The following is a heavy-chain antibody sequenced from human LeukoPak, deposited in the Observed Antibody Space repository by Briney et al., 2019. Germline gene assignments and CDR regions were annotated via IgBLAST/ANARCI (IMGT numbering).Heavy chain of an antibody. CDR3: ARDAEGYGSGSYYG. CDR2: ISSSSSTI. V-gene: IGHV3-48*01. D-gene: IGHD3-10*01. CDR1: GFTFSSYS. Sequence: GGSLRLSCAASGFTFSSYSMNWVRQAPGKGLEWVSYISSSSSTIYYADSVKGRFTISRDNAKNSLYLQMNSLRAEDTAVYYCARDAEGYGSGSYYGWGQGTLVTVSS. J-gene: IGHJ4*02.